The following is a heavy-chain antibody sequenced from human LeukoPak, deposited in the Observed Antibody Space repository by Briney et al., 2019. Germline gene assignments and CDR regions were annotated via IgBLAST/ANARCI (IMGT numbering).Heavy chain of an antibody. CDR2: ISAYNGNT. CDR1: GYTFTSYG. Sequence: ASVTVSCKASGYTFTSYGISWVRQAPGQGLEWMGWISAYNGNTNYAQKLQGRVTMTTDTSTSTAYMELRSLRSDDTAVYYCARVGTGSSSWYPGTDYYMDVWGKGTTVTVSS. D-gene: IGHD6-13*01. J-gene: IGHJ6*03. V-gene: IGHV1-18*01. CDR3: ARVGTGSSSWYPGTDYYMDV.